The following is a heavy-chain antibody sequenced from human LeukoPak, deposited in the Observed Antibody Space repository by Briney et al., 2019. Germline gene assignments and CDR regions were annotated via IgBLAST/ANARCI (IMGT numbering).Heavy chain of an antibody. CDR2: ISSSSSYI. CDR3: AKDPPATIAAAGTEDC. Sequence: PGGSLRLSCAASGFTFSSYSMNWVRQAPGKGLEWVSSISSSSSYIYYADSVKGRFTISRDNAKNSLYLQMNSLRAEDTAVYYCAKDPPATIAAAGTEDCWGQGTLVTVSS. CDR1: GFTFSSYS. V-gene: IGHV3-21*01. J-gene: IGHJ4*02. D-gene: IGHD6-13*01.